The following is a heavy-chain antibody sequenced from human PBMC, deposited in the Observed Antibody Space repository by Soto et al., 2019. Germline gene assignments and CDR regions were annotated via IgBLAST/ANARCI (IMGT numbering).Heavy chain of an antibody. J-gene: IGHJ5*02. CDR3: AHRLSHDQSGYYHKQIMYNWFDP. Sequence: QITLKESGPTLVKPTQTLTLTCTFSGFSLSTSGVGVGWIRQPPGKALEWLALIYWDDDKRYSPSLKSRLTITKDTSKNQVVLTMTNMDPVDTATYCCAHRLSHDQSGYYHKQIMYNWFDPWGQGTLVTVSS. CDR1: GFSLSTSGVG. D-gene: IGHD3-3*01. CDR2: IYWDDDK. V-gene: IGHV2-5*02.